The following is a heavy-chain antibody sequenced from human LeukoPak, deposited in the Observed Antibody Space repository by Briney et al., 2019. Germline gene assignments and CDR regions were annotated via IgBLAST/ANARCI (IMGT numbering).Heavy chain of an antibody. CDR3: AKTIAAAGLFDY. D-gene: IGHD6-13*01. Sequence: GGSLRLSCAASGFTFSSYAMSWVRQAPGKGLEWVSAISGSGGSTYYADSVKGRFAISRDNSKNTLYLQMNSLRAEDTAVYYCAKTIAAAGLFDYWGQGTLVTVSS. J-gene: IGHJ4*02. CDR1: GFTFSSYA. V-gene: IGHV3-23*01. CDR2: ISGSGGST.